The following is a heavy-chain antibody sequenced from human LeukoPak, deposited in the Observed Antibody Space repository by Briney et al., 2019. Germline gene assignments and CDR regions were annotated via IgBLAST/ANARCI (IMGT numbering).Heavy chain of an antibody. CDR2: FDPEDGET. V-gene: IGHV1-24*01. CDR3: ASVSYQGADY. D-gene: IGHD3-3*01. CDR1: GYTLTELS. J-gene: IGHJ4*02. Sequence: ASVKVSCKVSGYTLTELSMHWVRQAPGKGLEWMGGFDPEDGETIYAQKFQGRVTITADESTSTAYMELSSLRSEDTAVYYCASVSYQGADYWGQGTLVTVSS.